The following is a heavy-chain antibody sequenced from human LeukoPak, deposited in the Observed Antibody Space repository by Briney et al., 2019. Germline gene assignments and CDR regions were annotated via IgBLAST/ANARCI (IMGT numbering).Heavy chain of an antibody. CDR2: IYYSGST. J-gene: IGHJ6*02. CDR1: GGSISSGDYY. CDR3: ASRGHYYYGMDV. V-gene: IGHV4-30-4*01. Sequence: PSETLSLTCTVSGGSISSGDYYWSWIRQPPGKGLEWIGYIYYSGSTYYNPSLKSRVTTSVDTSKNQFSLKLSSVTAADTAVYYCASRGHYYYGMDVWGQGTTVTVSS.